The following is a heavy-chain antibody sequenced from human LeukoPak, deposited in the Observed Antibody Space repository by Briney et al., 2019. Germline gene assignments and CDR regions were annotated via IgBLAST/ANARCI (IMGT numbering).Heavy chain of an antibody. CDR1: GFTFSSYS. D-gene: IGHD1-26*01. CDR2: ISSSSSTI. CDR3: AREGRSRVGANAFDI. V-gene: IGHV3-48*02. J-gene: IGHJ3*02. Sequence: PGGSLRLSRAASGFTFSSYSMNWVRQAPGKGLEWVSYISSSSSTIYYADSVKGRFTISRDNAKNSLYLQMNSLRDEDTAVYYCAREGRSRVGANAFDIWGQGTMVTVSS.